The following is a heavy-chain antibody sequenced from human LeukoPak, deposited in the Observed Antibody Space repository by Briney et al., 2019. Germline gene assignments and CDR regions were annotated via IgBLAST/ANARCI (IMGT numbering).Heavy chain of an antibody. CDR2: ISGSGGST. CDR1: GFTFSSYG. D-gene: IGHD5-24*01. V-gene: IGHV3-23*01. J-gene: IGHJ3*02. CDR3: AKGDGYDDAFDI. Sequence: GGSLRLSCAASGFTFSSYGMSWVRQAPGKGLEWVSAISGSGGSTYYADSVKGRFTISRDNSKNTLYLQMNSLRAEDTAVYYCAKGDGYDDAFDIGGQATMVTVSS.